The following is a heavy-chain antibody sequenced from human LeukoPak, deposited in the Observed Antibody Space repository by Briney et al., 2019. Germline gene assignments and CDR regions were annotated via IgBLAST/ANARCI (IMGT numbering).Heavy chain of an antibody. V-gene: IGHV3-7*01. Sequence: GGSLRLSCAASGFTFSSYWMSWVRQAPGKGLEWVANIKQDGSEKYYVDSVKGRFTISRDNAKNSLYLQMNSLRAEDMAVYYCARSPPEANYYDSSGFDYWGQGTLVTVSS. CDR1: GFTFSSYW. CDR3: ARSPPEANYYDSSGFDY. D-gene: IGHD3-22*01. J-gene: IGHJ4*02. CDR2: IKQDGSEK.